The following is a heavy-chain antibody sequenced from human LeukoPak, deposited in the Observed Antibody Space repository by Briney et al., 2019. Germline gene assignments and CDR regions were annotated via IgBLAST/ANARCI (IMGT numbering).Heavy chain of an antibody. CDR2: IYHSGST. D-gene: IGHD2-2*01. CDR1: GYSISSGYY. Sequence: PSETLSLTCAVSGYSISSGYYWGWIRQPPGKGLEWIGSIYHSGSTYYNPSLKSRVTISVDTSKNQFSPKLSSVTAADTAVYYCARLKPVPAAIPYFDYWGQGTLVTVSS. J-gene: IGHJ4*02. CDR3: ARLKPVPAAIPYFDY. V-gene: IGHV4-38-2*01.